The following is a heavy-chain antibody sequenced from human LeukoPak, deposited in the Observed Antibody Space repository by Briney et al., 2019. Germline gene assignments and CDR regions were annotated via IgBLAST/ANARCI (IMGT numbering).Heavy chain of an antibody. V-gene: IGHV4-31*03. D-gene: IGHD2-21*01. CDR3: ARSLYSQSDAFDI. CDR2: IYYSGST. Sequence: PSETLSLTCTVSGGSISSGGYYWSWIRQHPGKGLEWIGYIYYSGSTYYNPSLKSRVTISVDTSKNQFSLKLSSVTAADTAVYYCARSLYSQSDAFDIWGHGTMVTVSS. J-gene: IGHJ3*02. CDR1: GGSISSGGYY.